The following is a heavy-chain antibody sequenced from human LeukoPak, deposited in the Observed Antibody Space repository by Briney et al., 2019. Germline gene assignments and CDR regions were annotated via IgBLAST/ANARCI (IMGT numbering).Heavy chain of an antibody. J-gene: IGHJ4*02. CDR3: ARALTYCGGDCYPFDY. CDR2: ISSSSSYI. V-gene: IGHV3-21*01. D-gene: IGHD2-21*02. CDR1: GFTFSSYS. Sequence: GGSLRLSCAAAGFTFSSYSMNWVRQAPGKGLEWVSSISSSSSYIYYADSVKGRFTISRDNAKNSLYLQMNSLRADDTAVYYCARALTYCGGDCYPFDYWGQGTLVTVSS.